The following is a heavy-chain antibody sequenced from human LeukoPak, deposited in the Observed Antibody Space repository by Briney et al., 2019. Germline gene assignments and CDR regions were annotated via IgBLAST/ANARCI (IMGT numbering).Heavy chain of an antibody. J-gene: IGHJ5*02. CDR3: ARQSITIFGKWFDP. CDR1: GGSISSSSYY. V-gene: IGHV4-39*01. Sequence: SETLSLTCTVSGGSISSSSYYWGWIRQPPGKGLEWIGSIYYSGSTYYNPSLKSRVTISVDTSKNQFSLKLSSVTAADTAVYYCARQSITIFGKWFDPWGQGTLVTVSS. D-gene: IGHD3-3*01. CDR2: IYYSGST.